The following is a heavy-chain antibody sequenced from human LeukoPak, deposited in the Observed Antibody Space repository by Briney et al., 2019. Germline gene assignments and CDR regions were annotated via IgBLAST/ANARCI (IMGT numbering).Heavy chain of an antibody. CDR2: INHSGST. V-gene: IGHV4-34*01. J-gene: IGHJ6*03. Sequence: SETLSLTCAVYGGSFSGYYWSWLRQPPGKWLEWIGEINHSGSTNYNPSLKSRVTISVDTSKNQFSLKLSSVTAADTAVYYCARARDSGSYYYYYYMDVWGKGTTVTVSS. D-gene: IGHD1-26*01. CDR3: ARARDSGSYYYYYYMDV. CDR1: GGSFSGYY.